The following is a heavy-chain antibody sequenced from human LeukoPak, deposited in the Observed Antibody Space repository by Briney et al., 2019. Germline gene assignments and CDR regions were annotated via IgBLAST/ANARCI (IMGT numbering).Heavy chain of an antibody. D-gene: IGHD6-13*01. CDR2: IKEDGSEK. J-gene: IGHJ4*02. CDR1: GFTFSSNW. Sequence: GGSLRLSCAASGFTFSSNWMSWVRQAPGKGLEGVANIKEDGSEKYYVDSVKGRFTISRDNAKNTLYLQMNSLRAEDTAVYYCARENIAAAGPNPNFDYWGQGTLVTVSS. CDR3: ARENIAAAGPNPNFDY. V-gene: IGHV3-7*01.